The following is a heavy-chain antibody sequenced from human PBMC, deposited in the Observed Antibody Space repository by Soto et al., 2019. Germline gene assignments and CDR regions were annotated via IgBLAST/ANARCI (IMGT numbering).Heavy chain of an antibody. D-gene: IGHD1-26*01. V-gene: IGHV4-59*08. CDR3: ASSLTSDSSYYFDY. Sequence: SETLSLTCTVSGGSISSYYWSWIRQPPGKGLEWIGYIYYSGSTNYNPSLKSRVTISVDTSKNQFSLKLSSVTAADTAAYYCASSLTSDSSYYFDYSGQGTLFTVSS. CDR2: IYYSGST. CDR1: GGSISSYY. J-gene: IGHJ4*01.